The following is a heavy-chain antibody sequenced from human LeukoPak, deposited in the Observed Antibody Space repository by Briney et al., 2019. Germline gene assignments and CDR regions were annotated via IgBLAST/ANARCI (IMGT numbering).Heavy chain of an antibody. J-gene: IGHJ4*02. V-gene: IGHV3-20*04. CDR3: AKGGSYSPTIYYFDY. CDR1: GFNFDDYG. D-gene: IGHD1-26*01. CDR2: INWNGGST. Sequence: PGGSLRLSCAASGFNFDDYGMSWVRQAPGKGLEWVSGINWNGGSTGYADSVKGRFTISRDNAKNSLYLQMNSLRAEDMALYYCAKGGSYSPTIYYFDYWGQGTLVTVSS.